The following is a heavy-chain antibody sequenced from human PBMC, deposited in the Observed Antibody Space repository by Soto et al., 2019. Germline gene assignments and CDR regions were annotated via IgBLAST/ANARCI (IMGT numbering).Heavy chain of an antibody. CDR1: GASISSSY. Sequence: SETLSLTCTVSGASISSSYWSWIRQPPGKGLEWIGYINYSGSINYNPSLKSRVTMSVDTSKNQFSLNLSAVSAADTAVYYCAKAGAARPNFQHWGQGTLVTVSS. CDR2: INYSGSI. J-gene: IGHJ1*01. V-gene: IGHV4-59*01. D-gene: IGHD6-6*01. CDR3: AKAGAARPNFQH.